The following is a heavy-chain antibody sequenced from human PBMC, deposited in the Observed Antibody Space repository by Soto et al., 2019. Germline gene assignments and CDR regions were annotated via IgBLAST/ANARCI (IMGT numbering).Heavy chain of an antibody. J-gene: IGHJ4*02. V-gene: IGHV3-30-3*01. D-gene: IGHD2-15*01. CDR1: GFTFSSYA. CDR2: ISYDGSNK. CDR3: ARDDGGLDY. Sequence: SLRLSCAASGFTFSSYAMHWVRQAPGKGLEWVAVISYDGSNKYYADSVKGRFTISRDNSKNTLYLQMNSLRAEDTAVYYCARDDGGLDYWGQGTLVTVSS.